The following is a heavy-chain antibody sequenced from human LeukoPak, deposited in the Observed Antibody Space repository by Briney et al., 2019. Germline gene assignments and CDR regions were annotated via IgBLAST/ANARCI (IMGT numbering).Heavy chain of an antibody. V-gene: IGHV3-23*01. Sequence: GGSLRLSCAASGFSFSNYTMSWGRQAPAKGLGWVSTITGSGDSTYYADSAKGRFTLSRDISKNTLYLQMNSLRAEDTAVYFCARLYCSGSSCYSIDHWGQGTPVTVSS. D-gene: IGHD2-15*01. CDR3: ARLYCSGSSCYSIDH. CDR1: GFSFSNYT. J-gene: IGHJ4*02. CDR2: ITGSGDST.